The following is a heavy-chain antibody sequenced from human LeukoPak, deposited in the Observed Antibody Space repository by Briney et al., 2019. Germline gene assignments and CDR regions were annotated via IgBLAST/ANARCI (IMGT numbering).Heavy chain of an antibody. CDR1: GFTFSDYN. CDR2: ISSSSTYI. D-gene: IGHD6-19*01. Sequence: PGGSLRLSCAASGFTFSDYNMRWIRQAPGKGLEWVSSISSSSTYIYYADSVKGRFTISRDNAKNSLYLQMNSLRAEDTAVYYCARDSSGWDYYYYYYYMDVWGKGTTVTISS. J-gene: IGHJ6*03. CDR3: ARDSSGWDYYYYYYYMDV. V-gene: IGHV3-21*01.